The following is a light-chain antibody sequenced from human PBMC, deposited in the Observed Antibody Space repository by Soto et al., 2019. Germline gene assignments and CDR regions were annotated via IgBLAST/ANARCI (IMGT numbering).Light chain of an antibody. CDR2: DNT. CDR1: IIGSKS. Sequence: SYELTQPPSASVAPGQTASIPCGGNIIGSKSVHWYQQKPGQAPVLVVSDNTDRPSGIPERFSGSTSGNTATLTISRVEAGDEADYYCQVWDFSSDNLYVFGTGTKLTVL. V-gene: IGLV3-21*02. CDR3: QVWDFSSDNLYV. J-gene: IGLJ1*01.